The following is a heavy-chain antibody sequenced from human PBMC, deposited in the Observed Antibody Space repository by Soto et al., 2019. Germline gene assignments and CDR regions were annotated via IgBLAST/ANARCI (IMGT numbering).Heavy chain of an antibody. D-gene: IGHD2-15*01. CDR3: AKDKVDHNSVWDPFDI. J-gene: IGHJ3*02. V-gene: IGHV3-23*01. CDR2: LGGSNSDT. Sequence: GGSLRLSCAASGFTFSDYAMSWVRQAPGKGLEWVSGLGGSNSDTHYAASVEGRFTVSRDNSKSTLFLRMNSLRVEDTAVYYCAKDKVDHNSVWDPFDIWGQGTLVTVSS. CDR1: GFTFSDYA.